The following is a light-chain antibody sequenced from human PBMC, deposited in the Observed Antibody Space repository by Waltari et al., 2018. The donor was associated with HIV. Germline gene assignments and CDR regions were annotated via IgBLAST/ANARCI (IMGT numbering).Light chain of an antibody. V-gene: IGLV1-51*01. CDR1: RSIIGNNF. CDR2: DTE. J-gene: IGLJ3*02. CDR3: GTWDSSLSAGV. Sequence: QSVLTQPPSVSAATGQKVTIPCSGNRSIIGNNFVSWYQQFPGSAPKLLIYDTEKRPSGIPERFSGSKSGTSATLGITGLQTGDEAVYYCGTWDSSLSAGVFGGGTKVTVL.